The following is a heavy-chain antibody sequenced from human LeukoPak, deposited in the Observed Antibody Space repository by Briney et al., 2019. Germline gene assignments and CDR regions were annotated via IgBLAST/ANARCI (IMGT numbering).Heavy chain of an antibody. V-gene: IGHV4-34*01. CDR1: GGSINSY. J-gene: IGHJ6*03. Sequence: SETLSLTCTVSGGSINSYWSWIRQPPGKGLEWIGEINHSGSTNYNPSLKSRVTISVDTSKNQFSLKLSSVTAADTAVYYCARGRVVAMRLGRYYYYYMDVWGKGTTVTVSS. D-gene: IGHD3-16*01. CDR2: INHSGST. CDR3: ARGRVVAMRLGRYYYYYMDV.